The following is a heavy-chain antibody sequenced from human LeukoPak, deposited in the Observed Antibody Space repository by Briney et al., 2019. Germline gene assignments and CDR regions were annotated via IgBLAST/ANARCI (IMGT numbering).Heavy chain of an antibody. V-gene: IGHV4-31*03. Sequence: SQTLSLTCSVSGGSISSGDYYWSWIRQHPGKGLEWIGYIHYSGSTYYNPSLKSRVSISVSTSKNRFSLQLSSVTAADTAVYYCARVIGYDQLDYWGQGTLVTVSS. D-gene: IGHD5-12*01. CDR3: ARVIGYDQLDY. CDR2: IHYSGST. J-gene: IGHJ4*02. CDR1: GGSISSGDYY.